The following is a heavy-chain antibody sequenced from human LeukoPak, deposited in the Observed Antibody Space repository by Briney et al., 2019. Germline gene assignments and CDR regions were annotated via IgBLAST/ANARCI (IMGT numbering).Heavy chain of an antibody. CDR1: GNSFTNYW. CDR3: VRFWSGSDY. V-gene: IGHV5-51*01. CDR2: IYPGDSDT. J-gene: IGHJ4*02. Sequence: RGEPLKISCKGSGNSFTNYWIGWVRQMPGKGLEWMGIIYPGDSDTRYSPSFQGQVTISADKSINTAYLQWSSLKASDTAMYYCVRFWSGSDYWGQGTLVTVSS. D-gene: IGHD3-3*01.